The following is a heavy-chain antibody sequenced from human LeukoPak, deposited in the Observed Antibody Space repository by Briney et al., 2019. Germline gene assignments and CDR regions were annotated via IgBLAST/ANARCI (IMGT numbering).Heavy chain of an antibody. Sequence: GASVKVSCKASGYTFTSYDINWVRQATGQGLEWMGWMNPNSGNTGYAQKFQGRVTMTRNTSISTAYMELSSLRSEDTAVYYCARGAHYDYVWGSYRQGFDPWGQGTLVTVSS. CDR2: MNPNSGNT. CDR1: GYTFTSYD. CDR3: ARGAHYDYVWGSYRQGFDP. V-gene: IGHV1-8*01. D-gene: IGHD3-16*02. J-gene: IGHJ5*02.